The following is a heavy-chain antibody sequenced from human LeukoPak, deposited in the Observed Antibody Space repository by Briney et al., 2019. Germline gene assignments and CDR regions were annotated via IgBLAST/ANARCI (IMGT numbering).Heavy chain of an antibody. J-gene: IGHJ1*01. CDR1: GFTFSSYG. CDR2: IRYDGSNK. Sequence: PGGPLRLSCAASGFTFSSYGMHWVRQAPGKGLEWVAFIRYDGSNKYYADSVKGRLTISRDNSKNTLYLQMNSLRAEDTAVYYCAKDYDYVWGSYGWYFQHWGQGTLVTVSS. D-gene: IGHD3-16*02. CDR3: AKDYDYVWGSYGWYFQH. V-gene: IGHV3-30*02.